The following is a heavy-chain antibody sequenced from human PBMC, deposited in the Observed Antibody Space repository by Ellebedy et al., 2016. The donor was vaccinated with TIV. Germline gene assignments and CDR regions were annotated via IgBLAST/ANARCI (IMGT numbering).Heavy chain of an antibody. CDR1: GFTFSNYW. Sequence: GESLKISXAASGFTFSNYWMNWVRQAPGKGLEWVSHINHDATIATYTDSVKGRFSIFRDNAKNMLFLQMNSLRVDDTALYYCVPQADAYNYPSLGYWGQGTLVTVSS. CDR2: INHDATIA. V-gene: IGHV3-74*01. CDR3: VPQADAYNYPSLGY. D-gene: IGHD5-24*01. J-gene: IGHJ4*02.